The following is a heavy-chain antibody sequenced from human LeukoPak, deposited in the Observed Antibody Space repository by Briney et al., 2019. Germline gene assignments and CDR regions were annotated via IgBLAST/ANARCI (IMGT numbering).Heavy chain of an antibody. J-gene: IGHJ5*02. CDR2: ISSSSNTI. V-gene: IGHV3-48*04. D-gene: IGHD5-12*01. Sequence: GGSLRLSCAASGFTFDSHSMNWVRQAPGKGLEWVSFISSSSNTIYYADSVKGRFTISRDNAQRSLYLRMDSLRAEDTAVYFCARMSSTGYVESWGQGTLVTVSS. CDR1: GFTFDSHS. CDR3: ARMSSTGYVES.